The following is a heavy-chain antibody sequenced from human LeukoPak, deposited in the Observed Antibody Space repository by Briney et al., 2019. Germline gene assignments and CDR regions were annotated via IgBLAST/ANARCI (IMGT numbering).Heavy chain of an antibody. Sequence: GASVKVSCKVSGYTLTQLSMHWVRQAPGKGLEWRGGFDPEDGETLYAQKIQGRVTMTEDTSTDTDYMEPSRLRYEDTAVYYCATPEIIDYWGQGTLVTVSS. J-gene: IGHJ4*02. CDR3: ATPEIIDY. D-gene: IGHD5-24*01. CDR1: GYTLTQLS. CDR2: FDPEDGET. V-gene: IGHV1-24*01.